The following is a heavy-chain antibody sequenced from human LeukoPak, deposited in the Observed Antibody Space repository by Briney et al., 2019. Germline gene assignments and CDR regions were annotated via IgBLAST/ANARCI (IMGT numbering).Heavy chain of an antibody. CDR2: ILPGGRES. Sequence: PGGSLRLSCVVSGYSFSTNMMTWVRQAPGKGLEWVATILPGGRESYRVDSVEGRFTISRDNAKNSLYLQMNILRAEDTAVYYCMSAHGYWGQGTLVTVTS. CDR1: GYSFSTNM. CDR3: MSAHGY. V-gene: IGHV3-7*01. J-gene: IGHJ4*02.